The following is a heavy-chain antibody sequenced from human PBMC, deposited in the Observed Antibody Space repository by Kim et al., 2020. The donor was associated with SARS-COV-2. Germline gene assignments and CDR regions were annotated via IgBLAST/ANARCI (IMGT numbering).Heavy chain of an antibody. Sequence: GGSLRLSCAASGFTFSGSPIHWVRQAAGKGLEWVGRVGHKAHNYATTYGASVKGRFTISRDASKNTAYLQMNSLKTEDTAVYYCTSLITAWGQGTLVTVS. CDR1: GFTFSGSP. CDR2: VGHKAHNYAT. D-gene: IGHD6-25*01. J-gene: IGHJ4*02. CDR3: TSLITA. V-gene: IGHV3-73*01.